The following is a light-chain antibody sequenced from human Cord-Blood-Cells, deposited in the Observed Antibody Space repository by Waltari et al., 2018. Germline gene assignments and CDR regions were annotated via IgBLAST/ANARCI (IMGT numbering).Light chain of an antibody. CDR2: EGS. Sequence: QSALTQTASVSGSPGQSLTISCPGTSSDVGSSNHVSWYQQHPGKAPKLMIYEGSKRPSGVSNRFSGSKSGNTASLTISGLQAEDEADYYCCSYAGSSTWVFGGGTKLTVL. CDR3: CSYAGSSTWV. CDR1: SSDVGSSNH. J-gene: IGLJ3*02. V-gene: IGLV2-23*01.